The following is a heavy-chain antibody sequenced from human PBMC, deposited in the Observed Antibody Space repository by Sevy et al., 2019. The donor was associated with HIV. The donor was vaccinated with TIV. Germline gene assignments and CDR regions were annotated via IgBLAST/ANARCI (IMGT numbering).Heavy chain of an antibody. Sequence: GGSLRLSCVASEFRLSNYAMNWVRQAPGKGLEWVSGISGSGGSSYYADFVKGRFTISRDNSKNTLYLQMNSLRAEDTAMYYCAKDLYYDNSLFDYWGQGILVTVSS. D-gene: IGHD3-22*01. V-gene: IGHV3-23*01. CDR3: AKDLYYDNSLFDY. CDR1: EFRLSNYA. CDR2: ISGSGGSS. J-gene: IGHJ4*02.